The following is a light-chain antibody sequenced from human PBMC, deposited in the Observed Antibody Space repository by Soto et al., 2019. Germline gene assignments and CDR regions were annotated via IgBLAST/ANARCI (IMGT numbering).Light chain of an antibody. CDR1: QIISSSS. CDR3: LQFDVSPLYT. CDR2: GAS. J-gene: IGKJ2*01. Sequence: ESVLTQSTGTLSLSAGERATLSCRAIQIISSSSLSWYQQKPGQAPRLLIYGASTRATGIPERFSGSGSGTDFSLTINRLEPEDFAMYYCLQFDVSPLYTFGQGTKVDNK. V-gene: IGKV3-20*01.